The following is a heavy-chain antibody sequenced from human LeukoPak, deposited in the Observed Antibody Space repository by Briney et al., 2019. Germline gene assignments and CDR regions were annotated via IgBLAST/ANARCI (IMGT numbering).Heavy chain of an antibody. CDR3: ARSGGAGSYDY. V-gene: IGHV1-69*04. J-gene: IGHJ4*02. CDR2: IIPTLGIA. D-gene: IGHD3-10*01. Sequence: SVKVSCKASGGTFSSYAISWVRQAPGQGLEWMGRIIPTLGIANYAQKFQGRVTITADKSTSTAYMELSSLRSEDTAVYYCARSGGAGSYDYWGQGTLVSVCS. CDR1: GGTFSSYA.